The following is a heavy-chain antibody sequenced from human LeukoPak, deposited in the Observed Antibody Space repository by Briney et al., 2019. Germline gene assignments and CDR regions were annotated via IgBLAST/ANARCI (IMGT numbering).Heavy chain of an antibody. CDR2: IKSKTDGGTT. V-gene: IGHV3-15*01. CDR3: TTRKLVTMVRGVIIAAPSFDY. Sequence: GGSLRLSCGASGFTFTNAWMSWVRQAPGKGLEWVGRIKSKTDGGTTDYAAPVKGRFTISRDDSKNTLYLQMNSLKTEDIAVYYCTTRKLVTMVRGVIIAAPSFDYWGQGTLVTVSS. J-gene: IGHJ4*02. D-gene: IGHD3-10*01. CDR1: GFTFTNAW.